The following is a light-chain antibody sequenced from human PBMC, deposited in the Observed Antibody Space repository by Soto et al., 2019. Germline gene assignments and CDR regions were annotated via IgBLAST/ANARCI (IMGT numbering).Light chain of an antibody. CDR3: SSYTIRSTVV. CDR2: GVA. Sequence: QSALTQPASVSGSPGQSITISCTGTSSDVGAYNYVSWYQHHPGKAPKLMIYGVANRHSGVSNRFSGSKSGNTASLTISGLQAEDEADYYCSSYTIRSTVVFGVGTKLTVL. J-gene: IGLJ2*01. V-gene: IGLV2-14*03. CDR1: SSDVGAYNY.